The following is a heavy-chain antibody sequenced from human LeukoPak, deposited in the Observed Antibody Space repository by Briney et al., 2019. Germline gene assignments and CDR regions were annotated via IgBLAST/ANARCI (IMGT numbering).Heavy chain of an antibody. Sequence: HWASVKVSCKASGYTFTGYYMHWVRQAPGQGLEWMGWINPNSGGTNYAQKFQGRVTMTRDTSISTAYMELSRLRSDDTAVYYCAKDGITIFGVVIGNPYFDYWGQGTLVTVSS. V-gene: IGHV1-2*02. CDR1: GYTFTGYY. CDR2: INPNSGGT. J-gene: IGHJ4*02. CDR3: AKDGITIFGVVIGNPYFDY. D-gene: IGHD3-3*01.